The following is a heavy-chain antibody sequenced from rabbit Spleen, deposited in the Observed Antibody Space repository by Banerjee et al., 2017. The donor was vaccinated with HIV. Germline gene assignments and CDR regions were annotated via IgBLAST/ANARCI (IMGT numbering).Heavy chain of an antibody. CDR3: ARGSATMTMVITGYYLSL. J-gene: IGHJ6*01. Sequence: QEQLVESGGGLVQPGGSLKLSCKASGFDFSNYGVSWVRQAPGKGLEWIGCIYTGASGSTAYASWAKGRFTVSKTSSTTVTLQLNSLTAADTATYFCARGSATMTMVITGYYLSLWGPGTLVTVS. CDR2: IYTGASGST. CDR1: GFDFSNYG. V-gene: IGHV1S45*01. D-gene: IGHD2-1*01.